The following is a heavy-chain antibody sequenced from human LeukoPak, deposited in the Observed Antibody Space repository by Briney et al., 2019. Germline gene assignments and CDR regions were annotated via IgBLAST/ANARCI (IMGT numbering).Heavy chain of an antibody. CDR3: AGRYFDWLRGIDP. D-gene: IGHD3-9*01. CDR2: IYYSGST. Sequence: SETLSLTCTVSGGSIGSYYWGWIRQPPGKGLEWIGSIYYSGSTYYNPSLKSRVTISVDTSKNQFSLKLSPVTAADTAVYYCAGRYFDWLRGIDPWGQGTLVTVSS. V-gene: IGHV4-39*01. J-gene: IGHJ5*02. CDR1: GGSIGSYY.